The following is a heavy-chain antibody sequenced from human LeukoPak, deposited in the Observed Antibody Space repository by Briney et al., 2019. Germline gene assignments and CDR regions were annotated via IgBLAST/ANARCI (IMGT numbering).Heavy chain of an antibody. D-gene: IGHD3-10*01. V-gene: IGHV3-7*01. CDR2: IKQDGSEK. Sequence: HSGGSLRLSCAASGFTFSSYWMSWVRQAPGKGLEWVANIKQDGSEKYYVDSVKGRFTISRDNAKNSLYLQMNSLRAEDTAVYYCARVLRFGELLFSGYFQHWGQGTLVTVSS. CDR1: GFTFSSYW. J-gene: IGHJ1*01. CDR3: ARVLRFGELLFSGYFQH.